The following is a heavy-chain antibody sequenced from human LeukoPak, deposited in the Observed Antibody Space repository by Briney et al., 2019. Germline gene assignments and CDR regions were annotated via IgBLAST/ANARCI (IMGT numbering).Heavy chain of an antibody. CDR3: ARIVATALTFDP. J-gene: IGHJ5*02. V-gene: IGHV1-2*02. D-gene: IGHD5-12*01. Sequence: ASAKVSCKASGYTFTGYYMHWVRQAPGQGLEWMGWINPNSGGTNYAQKFQGRVTMTRDTSISTAYMELSRLRSDDTAVYYCARIVATALTFDPWGQGTLVTVSS. CDR2: INPNSGGT. CDR1: GYTFTGYY.